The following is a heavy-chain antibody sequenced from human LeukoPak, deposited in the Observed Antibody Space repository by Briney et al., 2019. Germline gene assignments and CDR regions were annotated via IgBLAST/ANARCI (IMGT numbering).Heavy chain of an antibody. J-gene: IGHJ5*02. CDR3: ARAITVTTPRARRRKSGWFDP. CDR2: INHSGST. Sequence: SETLSLTCAVYGGSFSGYYWSWIRQPPGKGLEWIGEINHSGSTNYSPSLKSRVTISVDTSKNQFSLKLSSVTAADTAVYYCARAITVTTPRARRRKSGWFDPWGQGTLVTVSS. V-gene: IGHV4-34*01. D-gene: IGHD4-17*01. CDR1: GGSFSGYY.